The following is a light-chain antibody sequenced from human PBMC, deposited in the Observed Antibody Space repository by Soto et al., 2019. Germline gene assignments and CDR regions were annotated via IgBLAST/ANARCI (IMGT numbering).Light chain of an antibody. Sequence: QSALTQPASVSGSPGLSITISCTGSSSDVGGYNSVSWYQQHPGKVPKLVIYDVINRPSGISNRFSGSKSGNTASLTISGLQAEDEAHYYCSSYTSISASVIFGGGTQLTVL. CDR2: DVI. CDR3: SSYTSISASVI. V-gene: IGLV2-14*03. CDR1: SSDVGGYNS. J-gene: IGLJ2*01.